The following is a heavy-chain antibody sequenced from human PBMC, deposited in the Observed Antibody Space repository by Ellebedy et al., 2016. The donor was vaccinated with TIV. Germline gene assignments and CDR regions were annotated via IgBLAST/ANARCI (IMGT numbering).Heavy chain of an antibody. J-gene: IGHJ3*02. Sequence: GESLKISXTASGFTVSSNYMSWVRQAPGERLEWMGWINGGNGKTESSQKFQDRVTISMDTSATTAYVELSTLTSGDTAIYFCARVRRDRDIWSDVDALDIWGQGTLVTVSS. D-gene: IGHD3-3*01. CDR2: INGGNGKT. CDR3: ARVRRDRDIWSDVDALDI. V-gene: IGHV1-3*01. CDR1: GFTVSSNY.